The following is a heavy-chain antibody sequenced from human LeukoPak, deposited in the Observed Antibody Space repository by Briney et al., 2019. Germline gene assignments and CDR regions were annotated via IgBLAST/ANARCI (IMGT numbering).Heavy chain of an antibody. CDR3: TRGSLASSGWYVLGY. D-gene: IGHD6-19*01. CDR1: GYTFTNYA. J-gene: IGHJ4*02. CDR2: INAGNGNT. V-gene: IGHV1-3*01. Sequence: GASVKVSCNASGYTFTNYALHWVRQAPGQRLEWMGWINAGNGNTKYSQKFQGRVTITRDTSASTAYMELSSLRSEDTAVYYCTRGSLASSGWYVLGYWGQGTLVTVSS.